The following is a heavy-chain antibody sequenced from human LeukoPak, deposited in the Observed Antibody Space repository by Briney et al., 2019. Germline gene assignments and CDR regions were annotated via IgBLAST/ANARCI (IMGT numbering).Heavy chain of an antibody. CDR3: AKDSHMITFGGPPASGGMDV. CDR1: GFTFSSYA. D-gene: IGHD3-16*01. J-gene: IGHJ6*02. CDR2: ISGSGGST. V-gene: IGHV3-23*01. Sequence: SGGSLRLSCAASGFTFSSYAMSWVRQAAGEGLEWVSAISGSGGSTYYAESVKGRFTISSDNSKNTLYLQMNSLRAEDTAVYYCAKDSHMITFGGPPASGGMDVWGQGTTVTVSS.